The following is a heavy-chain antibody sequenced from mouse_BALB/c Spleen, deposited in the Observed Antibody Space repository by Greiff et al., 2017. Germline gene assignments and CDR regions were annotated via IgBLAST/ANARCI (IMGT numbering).Heavy chain of an antibody. D-gene: IGHD3-3*01. V-gene: IGHV3-6*02. Sequence: DVQLQESGPGLVKPSQSLSLTCSVTGYSITSGYYWNWIRQFPGNKLEWMGYISYDGSNNYNPSLKNRISITRDTSKNQFFLKLNSVTTEDTATYYCARGGWDRAMDYWGQGTSVTVSS. CDR2: ISYDGSN. CDR1: GYSITSGYY. J-gene: IGHJ4*01. CDR3: ARGGWDRAMDY.